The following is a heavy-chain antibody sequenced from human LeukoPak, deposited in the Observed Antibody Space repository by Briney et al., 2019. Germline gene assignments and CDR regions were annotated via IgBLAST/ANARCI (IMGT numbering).Heavy chain of an antibody. CDR2: IYSGGST. CDR3: ARARRDCYNYYFDY. V-gene: IGHV3-53*01. Sequence: GGSLRLSCAASGFTFSDYYMSWVRQAPGKGLEWVSVIYSGGSTYYADSVKGRFTISRDNSKNTLYLQMNSLRAEDTAVYYCARARRDCYNYYFDYWGQGTLVTVSS. J-gene: IGHJ4*02. D-gene: IGHD5-24*01. CDR1: GFTFSDYY.